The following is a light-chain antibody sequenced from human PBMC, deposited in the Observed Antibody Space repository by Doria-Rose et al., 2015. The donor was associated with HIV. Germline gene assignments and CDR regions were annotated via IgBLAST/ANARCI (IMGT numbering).Light chain of an antibody. CDR1: QSVSANY. Sequence: EIVLTQSPGTLSLSPGERATLSCRASQSVSANYLAWYQQRPGQSPRLHSYGASSRATDIPDRFRGSGSGTDFTLTISRLEPEDFAVYYCHQYASSRTFGQGTKVEIK. CDR3: HQYASSRT. CDR2: GAS. J-gene: IGKJ1*01. V-gene: IGKV3-20*01.